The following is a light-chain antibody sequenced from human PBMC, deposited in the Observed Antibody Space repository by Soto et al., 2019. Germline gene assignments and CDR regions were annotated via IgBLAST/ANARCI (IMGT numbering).Light chain of an antibody. J-gene: IGKJ3*01. V-gene: IGKV1-27*01. CDR1: QSVSRSY. Sequence: TQSPGTLSLSPGERATLSCRASQSVSRSYLAWYQQKPGKVPSLLIYAAATLQSGVPSRFSGSGSGTDFTLTISSLQPEDVETYYCQKYDSVPFTFGPVTKVDFK. CDR2: AAA. CDR3: QKYDSVPFT.